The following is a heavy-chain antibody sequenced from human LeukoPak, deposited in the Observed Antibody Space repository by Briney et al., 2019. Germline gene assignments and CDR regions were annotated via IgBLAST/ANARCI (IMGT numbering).Heavy chain of an antibody. Sequence: GGSLRLSCVASGFTFSSNGMHWVRQAPGKGLEWVAFLRYDESDKYYADSVKGRFTIFRDTSKNTLYLQMNSLRAEDTAVYYCVKDHPVLHWWGQGTLVTVSS. V-gene: IGHV3-30*02. CDR1: GFTFSSNG. J-gene: IGHJ4*02. CDR3: VKDHPVLHW. CDR2: LRYDESDK. D-gene: IGHD3/OR15-3a*01.